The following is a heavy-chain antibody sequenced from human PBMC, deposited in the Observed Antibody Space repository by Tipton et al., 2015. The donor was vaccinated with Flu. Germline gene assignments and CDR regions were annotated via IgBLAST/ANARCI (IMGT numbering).Heavy chain of an antibody. CDR2: IYSGGSS. Sequence: SLRLSCAASGFGVSGNYMSWVRQAPGKGLEWVSVIYSGGSSYYADSVKGRFTTSRDNSKNTVYLQMNSLRVEDTAVYYCARVRDSNGYYCLDHWGQGTLVTVSS. D-gene: IGHD3-22*01. CDR3: ARVRDSNGYYCLDH. CDR1: GFGVSGNY. J-gene: IGHJ4*02. V-gene: IGHV3-66*01.